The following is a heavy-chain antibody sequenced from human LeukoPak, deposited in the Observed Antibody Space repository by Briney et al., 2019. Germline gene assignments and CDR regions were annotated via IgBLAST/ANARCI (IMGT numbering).Heavy chain of an antibody. CDR2: IWDTEIT. D-gene: IGHD5-12*01. CDR3: ARGLVLATDDAFDI. CDR1: GGSIRSYI. J-gene: IGHJ3*02. V-gene: IGHV4-59*01. Sequence: PSETLSLTCTVSGGSIRSYIWSWLRQPPGKGLEWIGYIWDTEITDYNPSLKSRVTISLDTSKNHFSLKLRSVTAADTALYFCARGLVLATDDAFDIWGQGTLVTVSS.